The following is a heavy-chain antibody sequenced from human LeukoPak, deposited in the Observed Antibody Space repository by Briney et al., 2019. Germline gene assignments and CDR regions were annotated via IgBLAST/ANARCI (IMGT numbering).Heavy chain of an antibody. J-gene: IGHJ4*02. CDR2: IKPDGTTK. Sequence: GGSLRLSCAAPGFTFSGYWMHWVRQAPGKGLEWVANIKPDGTTKFYVDSVKGRFTISRDNALNSLYLQMNSLRAEDTAIYYCARSIPYGTTWYGRSDYWGQGTLVTVSS. CDR3: ARSIPYGTTWYGRSDY. D-gene: IGHD6-13*01. V-gene: IGHV3-7*03. CDR1: GFTFSGYW.